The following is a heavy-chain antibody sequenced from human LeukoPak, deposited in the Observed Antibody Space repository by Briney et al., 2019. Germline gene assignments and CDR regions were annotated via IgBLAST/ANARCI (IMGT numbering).Heavy chain of an antibody. J-gene: IGHJ5*02. Sequence: GESLKISCKGSGYSFTSYWISWVRQMPGKGLEWMGRIDPSDSYTNYSPSFQGHVTISADKSISTAYLQWSSLKASDTAMYYCARTYSSTWYWFDPWGQGTLVTVSS. CDR3: ARTYSSTWYWFDP. CDR1: GYSFTSYW. V-gene: IGHV5-10-1*01. D-gene: IGHD6-13*01. CDR2: IDPSDSYT.